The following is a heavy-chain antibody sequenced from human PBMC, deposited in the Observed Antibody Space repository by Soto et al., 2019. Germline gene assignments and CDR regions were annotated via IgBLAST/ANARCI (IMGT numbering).Heavy chain of an antibody. CDR3: ARSVTVGYYYFDY. J-gene: IGHJ4*02. D-gene: IGHD3-3*01. Sequence: GGSLRLSCAASGFTFSSYSMNWVRQAPGKGLEWVSYISSSSSNIYYADSVKGRFTISRDNAKNSLYLQMNSLRAEDTALYYCARSVTVGYYYFDYWGQGTLVTVSP. CDR2: ISSSSSNI. V-gene: IGHV3-48*04. CDR1: GFTFSSYS.